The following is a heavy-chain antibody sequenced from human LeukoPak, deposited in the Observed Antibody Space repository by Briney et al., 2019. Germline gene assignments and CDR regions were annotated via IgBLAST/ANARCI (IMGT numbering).Heavy chain of an antibody. Sequence: PGGSLRLSCAASGFTFSDYSMNWVRQAPGKGLEWVSGINRNGGSTGYADSVKGRFTISRDNAKNSLYLQMNSLRAEDTAVYYCARGRTPIYYYMDVWGKGTTVTVSS. CDR2: INRNGGST. D-gene: IGHD1-14*01. CDR1: GFTFSDYS. J-gene: IGHJ6*03. V-gene: IGHV3-20*04. CDR3: ARGRTPIYYYMDV.